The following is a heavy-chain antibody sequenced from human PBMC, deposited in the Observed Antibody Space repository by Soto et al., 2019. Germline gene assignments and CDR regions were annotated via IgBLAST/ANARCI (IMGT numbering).Heavy chain of an antibody. CDR3: ARPVEMATISRSYLFY. CDR1: GGTFSSYA. Sequence: SVKVSCKASGGTFSSYAINWVRQAPGQGLEWMGGIIPIFGTANYAQKFQGRVTITADESTSTAYMELSSLRSEDTAVYYCARPVEMATISRSYLFYWGQGXLVTVYS. D-gene: IGHD5-12*01. CDR2: IIPIFGTA. J-gene: IGHJ4*02. V-gene: IGHV1-69*13.